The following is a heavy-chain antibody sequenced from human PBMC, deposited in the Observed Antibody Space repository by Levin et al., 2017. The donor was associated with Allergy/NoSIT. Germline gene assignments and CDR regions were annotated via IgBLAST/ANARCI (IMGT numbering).Heavy chain of an antibody. CDR2: IYPGDSDT. D-gene: IGHD1-1*01. J-gene: IGHJ6*02. V-gene: IGHV5-51*01. CDR1: GYSFTSYW. Sequence: GESLKISCKGSGYSFTSYWIGWVRQMPGKGLEWMGIIYPGDSDTRYSPSFQGQVTISADKSISTAYLQWSSLKASDTAMYYCARILDWNDPDQYYYYYYGMDVWGQGTTVTVSS. CDR3: ARILDWNDPDQYYYYYYGMDV.